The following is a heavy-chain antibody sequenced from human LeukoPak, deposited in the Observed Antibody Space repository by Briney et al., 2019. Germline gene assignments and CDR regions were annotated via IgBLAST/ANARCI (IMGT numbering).Heavy chain of an antibody. V-gene: IGHV3-23*01. CDR1: GSPFANYA. CDR3: AKVPHYGGNSPYFDS. D-gene: IGHD4-23*01. Sequence: PGGSLRLSGPASGSPFANYAMSWVRQAPGKGLEWISSGSGSGGETNYTDSVKGRFTICRDNSKGTLYLQMNSLRAEDTAVYYCAKVPHYGGNSPYFDSWGQGTLVTVSS. J-gene: IGHJ4*02. CDR2: GSGSGGET.